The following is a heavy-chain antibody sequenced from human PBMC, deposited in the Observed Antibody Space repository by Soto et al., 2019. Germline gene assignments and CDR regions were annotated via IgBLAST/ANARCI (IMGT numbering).Heavy chain of an antibody. Sequence: QVQLVQSGAEVKKPGSSVKVSCKASGGTFSSYAISWVRQAPGQGLEWMGGIIPIFGTANYAQKFQGRVTITADESTSTAYMELSSLRSEDTAVYYCASSPGVNVPAAKLGPWFDPWGQGTLVTVSS. J-gene: IGHJ5*02. CDR2: IIPIFGTA. V-gene: IGHV1-69*01. CDR1: GGTFSSYA. D-gene: IGHD2-2*01. CDR3: ASSPGVNVPAAKLGPWFDP.